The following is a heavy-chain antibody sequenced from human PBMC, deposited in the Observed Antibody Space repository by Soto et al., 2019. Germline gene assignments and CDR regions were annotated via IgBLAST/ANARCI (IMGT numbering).Heavy chain of an antibody. Sequence: QVQLQQWGAGLLKPSETLSLTCAVYGGSFSGYYWSWIRQPPGKGLEWNGEINHSGSTNYNPSLKSRVTISVDTSKNQFSLKLSSVTAADTAVYYCARDRYYYGSGRPSDAFDIWGQGTMVTVSS. D-gene: IGHD3-10*01. V-gene: IGHV4-34*01. CDR3: ARDRYYYGSGRPSDAFDI. J-gene: IGHJ3*02. CDR2: INHSGST. CDR1: GGSFSGYY.